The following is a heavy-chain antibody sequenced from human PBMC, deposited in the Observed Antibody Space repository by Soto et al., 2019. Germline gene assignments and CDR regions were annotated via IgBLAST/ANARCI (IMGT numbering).Heavy chain of an antibody. CDR1: GGTFSSYA. D-gene: IGHD3-3*01. J-gene: IGHJ6*02. CDR3: ATSSPLRDGQLEDYYGMDV. CDR2: FDPEDGET. V-gene: IGHV1-24*01. Sequence: GASVKVSCKASGGTFSSYAISWVRQAPGKGLEWMGGFDPEDGETIYAQKFQGRVTMTEDTSTDTAYMELSSLRSEDTAVYYCATSSPLRDGQLEDYYGMDVWGQGTTVTVSS.